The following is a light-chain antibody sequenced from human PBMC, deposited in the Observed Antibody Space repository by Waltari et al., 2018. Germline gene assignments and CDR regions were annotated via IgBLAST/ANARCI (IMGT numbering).Light chain of an antibody. CDR1: QVISDY. J-gene: IGKJ2*03. CDR2: SAS. CDR3: QQSYSNPRS. V-gene: IGKV1-39*01. Sequence: DIQMPQSPSSLSASVGDRVTITCRASQVISDYLNWYQQKPGEAPKVLIYSASKLQSGVPSRFSGSGSGTYFTLTISSLQPEDFATYFCQQSYSNPRSFGQGTKLEIK.